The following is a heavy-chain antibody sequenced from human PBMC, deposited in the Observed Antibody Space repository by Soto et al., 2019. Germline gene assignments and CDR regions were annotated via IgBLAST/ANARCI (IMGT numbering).Heavy chain of an antibody. CDR1: GFSLSTSGVG. J-gene: IGHJ4*02. CDR3: AHRRDTAAGTYFDY. V-gene: IGHV2-5*02. D-gene: IGHD6-13*01. Sequence: SCPTLVNPTQTLTLTCTFSGFSLSTSGVGXGWIRQPPGKALEWLALIYWDDDKRYSPSLKSRLTITKDTSKNQVVLTMTNMDPVDTATYYCAHRRDTAAGTYFDYWGQGTLVTVSS. CDR2: IYWDDDK.